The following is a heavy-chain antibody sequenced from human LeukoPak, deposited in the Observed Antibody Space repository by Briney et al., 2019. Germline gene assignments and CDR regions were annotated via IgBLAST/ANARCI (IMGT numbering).Heavy chain of an antibody. CDR1: GGTFSSYA. J-gene: IGHJ4*02. CDR3: ARDGGYSSSWYVY. Sequence: SVKVSCKASGGTFSSYAISWVRQAPGQGLEWMGGIIPIFGTANYAQKFQGRVTITTDESTSTAYMELSSLRSEDTAVYYCARDGGYSSSWYVYWGQGTLVTVSS. D-gene: IGHD6-13*01. CDR2: IIPIFGTA. V-gene: IGHV1-69*05.